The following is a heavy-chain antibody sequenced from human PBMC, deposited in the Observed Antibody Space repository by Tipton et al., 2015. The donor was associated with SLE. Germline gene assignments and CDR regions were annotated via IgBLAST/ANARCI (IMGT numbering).Heavy chain of an antibody. V-gene: IGHV4-39*07. CDR1: GGSISSSSYY. CDR3: AGPTVNIKIYDYVWGGIGFDI. J-gene: IGHJ3*02. D-gene: IGHD3-16*01. Sequence: TLSLTCTVSGGSISSSSYYWGWIRQPPGKGLEWIGSIYYSGSTYYNPSLKSRVTISVDTSKNQFSLKLSSVTAADTAVYYCAGPTVNIKIYDYVWGGIGFDIWGQGTMVTVSS. CDR2: IYYSGST.